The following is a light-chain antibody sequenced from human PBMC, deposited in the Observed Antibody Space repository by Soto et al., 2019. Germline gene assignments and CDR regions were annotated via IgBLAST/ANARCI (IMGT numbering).Light chain of an antibody. CDR3: QQYGRSSLT. Sequence: EIVLTQSPGTLSLSPGERATLSCRASQSVSSNSLAWYQQKPGQAPRLLIYGASSRATGIPDRFSGSGSGTDFTLTISSLEPEDFAVYYCQQYGRSSLTFGGGTKVEIK. J-gene: IGKJ4*01. CDR1: QSVSSNS. CDR2: GAS. V-gene: IGKV3-20*01.